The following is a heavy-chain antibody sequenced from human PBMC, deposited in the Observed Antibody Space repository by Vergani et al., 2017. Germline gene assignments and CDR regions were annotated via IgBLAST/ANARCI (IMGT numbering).Heavy chain of an antibody. CDR2: TYYSGST. CDR1: GGSVSSGSYY. D-gene: IGHD4-23*01. Sequence: QVQLQESGPGLVKPSETLSLTCTVSGGSVSSGSYYWIWIRQPPGKGLEWIGYTYYSGSTNYNHSLKSRVTISVDTSKNPFSLKLSSVTAADTAVYYCARVGSTTTVVTPGGNYYYYGMDFWGQGTTVTVSS. V-gene: IGHV4-61*01. CDR3: ARVGSTTTVVTPGGNYYYYGMDF. J-gene: IGHJ6*02.